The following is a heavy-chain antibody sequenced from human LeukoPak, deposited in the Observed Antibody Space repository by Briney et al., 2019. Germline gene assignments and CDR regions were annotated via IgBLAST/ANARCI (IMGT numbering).Heavy chain of an antibody. V-gene: IGHV3-74*01. Sequence: PGGSLSLSCTVSGFPVSSNSMSWVRQAPGKGLVWVSHINGDGSNVNYADSVKGRFTISRDNAKNTLYLQMNSLRVEDTALYYCGRGKSPAAVDDWGQGTLVTVPS. CDR3: GRGKSPAAVDD. CDR2: INGDGSNV. D-gene: IGHD2-2*01. J-gene: IGHJ4*02. CDR1: GFPVSSNS.